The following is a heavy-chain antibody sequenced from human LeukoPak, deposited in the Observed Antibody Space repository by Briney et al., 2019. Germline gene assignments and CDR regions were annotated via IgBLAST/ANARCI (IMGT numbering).Heavy chain of an antibody. V-gene: IGHV3-23*01. D-gene: IGHD3-9*01. CDR1: GFTFSSFA. CDR2: ISSGGSGT. J-gene: IGHJ4*02. Sequence: GGSLRLSCAASGFTFSSFAMNWVRQAPGKGLEWVSTISSGGSGTYYADSVKGRFTISRDNSKNTLYLQMNSLRAEDSAVYFCAKDPRYYDSSTGPVGYWGQGTLVTVSS. CDR3: AKDPRYYDSSTGPVGY.